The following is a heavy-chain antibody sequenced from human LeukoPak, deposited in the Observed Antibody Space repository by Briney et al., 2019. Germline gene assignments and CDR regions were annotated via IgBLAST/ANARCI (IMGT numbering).Heavy chain of an antibody. D-gene: IGHD1/OR15-1a*01. CDR3: ARWSTTPDTEAGDY. CDR2: ISYDGTYK. Sequence: GRPLRLSCAASGFTFSSNAIHWVRQAQGKGLEWVAVISYDGTYKYYADSVKGRFNISRDNAKNTVYLQMNNLRAEDTAVYFCARWSTTPDTEAGDYWGQGTLVTVSS. CDR1: GFTFSSNA. J-gene: IGHJ4*02. V-gene: IGHV3-30-3*01.